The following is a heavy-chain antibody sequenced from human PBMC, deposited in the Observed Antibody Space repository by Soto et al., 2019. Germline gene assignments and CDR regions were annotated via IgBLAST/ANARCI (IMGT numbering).Heavy chain of an antibody. D-gene: IGHD3-9*01. Sequence: GGSLRLSCAASGFTFSSYGMHWVRQAPGKGLEWVAVISYDGSNKYYADSVKGRFTISRDNSKNTLYLQMNSLRAEDTAVYYCAKDRYLDILTGFDYWGQGTLVTVSS. CDR1: GFTFSSYG. CDR3: AKDRYLDILTGFDY. CDR2: ISYDGSNK. V-gene: IGHV3-30*18. J-gene: IGHJ4*02.